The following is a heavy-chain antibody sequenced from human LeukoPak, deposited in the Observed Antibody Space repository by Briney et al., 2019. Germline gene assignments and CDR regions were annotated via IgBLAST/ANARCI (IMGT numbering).Heavy chain of an antibody. V-gene: IGHV3-30*03. Sequence: PGGSLRLSCAASGFTFSSYGMHWVRQAPGKGLEWVAVISYDGSNKYYADSVKGRFTISRDNSKNTLYLQMNSLRAEDTAVYYCACITMVRGVIIPWGQGTLVTVSS. J-gene: IGHJ5*02. CDR3: ACITMVRGVIIP. D-gene: IGHD3-10*01. CDR2: ISYDGSNK. CDR1: GFTFSSYG.